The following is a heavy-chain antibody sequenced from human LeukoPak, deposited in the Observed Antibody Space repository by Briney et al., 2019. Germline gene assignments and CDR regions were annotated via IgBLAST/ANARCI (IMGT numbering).Heavy chain of an antibody. CDR1: GFTFIDYD. CDR3: ARGGLQVSGIDEFDY. D-gene: IGHD6-19*01. Sequence: SGGSLRLSCAASGFTFIDYDMPWVRQVIGKGLEWVSAIGIRGDTHYTGSVKGRFTISRENAESSLYLQMNSLRAEDTAVYYCARGGLQVSGIDEFDYWGQGTLVTVSS. J-gene: IGHJ4*02. V-gene: IGHV3-13*01. CDR2: IGIRGDT.